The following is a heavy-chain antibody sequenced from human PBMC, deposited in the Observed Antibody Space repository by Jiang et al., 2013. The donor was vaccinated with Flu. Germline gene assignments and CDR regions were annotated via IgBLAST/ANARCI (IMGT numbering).Heavy chain of an antibody. V-gene: IGHV5-51*01. J-gene: IGHJ4*02. CDR3: ARTSCSSTSCYDLGY. D-gene: IGHD2-2*01. CDR2: IYPGDSDT. CDR1: GYSFTSYW. Sequence: SLKISCKGSGYSFTSYWIGWVRQMPGKGLEWMGIIYPGDSDTRYSPSFQGQVTISADKSISTAYLQWSSLKASDTAMYYCARTSCSSTSCYDLGYWGQGTLVTVSS.